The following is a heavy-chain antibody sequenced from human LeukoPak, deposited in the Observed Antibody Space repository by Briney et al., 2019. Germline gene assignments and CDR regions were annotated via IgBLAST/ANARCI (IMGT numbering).Heavy chain of an antibody. V-gene: IGHV4-59*01. CDR3: ARVYDFWSGYCTFDY. Sequence: KPSETLSLTCTVSGGSISSYYWSWIRQPPGKGLEWIGYIYYSGSTNYNPSLKSRVTISVDTSKNQFSLKLSSVTAADTAVYYCARVYDFWSGYCTFDYWGQGTLVTVSS. CDR2: IYYSGST. J-gene: IGHJ4*02. D-gene: IGHD3-3*01. CDR1: GGSISSYY.